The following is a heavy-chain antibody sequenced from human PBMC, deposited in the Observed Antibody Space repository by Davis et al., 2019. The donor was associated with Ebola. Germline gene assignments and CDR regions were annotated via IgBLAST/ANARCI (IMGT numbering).Heavy chain of an antibody. D-gene: IGHD6-13*01. CDR2: INHSGST. CDR1: GGSFSGYY. CDR3: ARSPRIAAAGFDY. V-gene: IGHV4-34*01. Sequence: PSEALSLTCDVYGGSFSGYYWSWIRQPPGKGLEWIGEINHSGSTNYNPSLKSRVTISVDTSKNQFSLKLSSVTAADTAVYYCARSPRIAAAGFDYWGQGTLVTVSS. J-gene: IGHJ4*02.